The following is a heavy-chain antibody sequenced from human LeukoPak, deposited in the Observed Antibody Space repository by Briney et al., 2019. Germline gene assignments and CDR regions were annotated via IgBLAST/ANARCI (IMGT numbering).Heavy chain of an antibody. CDR3: ARGHYGSGSRTRIDY. CDR2: INHSGST. CDR1: GGSFSGYY. D-gene: IGHD3-10*01. V-gene: IGHV4-34*01. J-gene: IGHJ4*02. Sequence: PSETLSLTCAVYGGSFSGYYWSWIRQPPGKGLEWIGEINHSGSTNYNPSLKSRVTISVDTSKNQFSLKLSSVTAADTAVYYCARGHYGSGSRTRIDYWGQGTLVTVSS.